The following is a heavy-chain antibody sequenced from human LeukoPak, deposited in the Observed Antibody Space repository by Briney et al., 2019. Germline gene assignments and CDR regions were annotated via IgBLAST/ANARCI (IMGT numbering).Heavy chain of an antibody. CDR1: GFTFSSYA. V-gene: IGHV3-30*04. D-gene: IGHD2-2*01. J-gene: IGHJ5*02. CDR2: ISYDGSNK. Sequence: PGRSLRLSCAASGFTFSSYAMHWVRQAPGKGLEWVAVISYDGSNKYYADSVKGRFTISRDNSKNTLYLQMNSLRAEDTAVYYCARQAEEEIVVVPAASSGFDPWVQGTLVTVSS. CDR3: ARQAEEEIVVVPAASSGFDP.